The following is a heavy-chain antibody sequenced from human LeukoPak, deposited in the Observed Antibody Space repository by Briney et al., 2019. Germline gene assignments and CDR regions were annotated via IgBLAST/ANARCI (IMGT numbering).Heavy chain of an antibody. D-gene: IGHD3-10*01. J-gene: IGHJ6*02. CDR1: GFTFTSSA. Sequence: SVTVSCKASGFTFTSSAVQWVRQARGQRLEWIGWIVVGSGNTNYAQKFQERVTITRDMSTSTAYMELSSLRSEDTAVYYCAADRPGSGKNYYYYGMDVWGQGTTVTVSS. CDR3: AADRPGSGKNYYYYGMDV. V-gene: IGHV1-58*01. CDR2: IVVGSGNT.